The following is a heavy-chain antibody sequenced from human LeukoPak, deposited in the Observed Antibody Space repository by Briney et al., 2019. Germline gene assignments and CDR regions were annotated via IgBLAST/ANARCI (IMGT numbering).Heavy chain of an antibody. Sequence: GGSLRLSCAASGLTFSSCAMHWVRQAPGKGLEWVAFISYDGSNKYYADSVKGRFTISRDNSTNTLYLQMNSLRAEDTAVYYCARDRDSTSPYYFDYWGQRTLVTVSS. D-gene: IGHD2-2*01. J-gene: IGHJ4*02. V-gene: IGHV3-30-3*01. CDR3: ARDRDSTSPYYFDY. CDR1: GLTFSSCA. CDR2: ISYDGSNK.